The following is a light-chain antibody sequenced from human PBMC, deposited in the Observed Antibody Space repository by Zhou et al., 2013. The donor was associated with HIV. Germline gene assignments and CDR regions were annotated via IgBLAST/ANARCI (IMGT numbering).Light chain of an antibody. CDR1: QSISMW. V-gene: IGKV1-5*03. CDR3: LQHNSYPYT. Sequence: DIQVTQSPSTLSASVGDRVTITCRASQSISMWLAWYQQKPGKAPNLLISKASSLETGVPSRFSGSGSGTEFTLTISSLQPEDFATYYCLQHNSYPYTFGQGTKLEIK. J-gene: IGKJ2*01. CDR2: KAS.